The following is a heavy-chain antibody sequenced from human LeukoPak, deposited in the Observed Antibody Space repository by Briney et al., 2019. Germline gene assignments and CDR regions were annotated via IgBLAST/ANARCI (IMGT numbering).Heavy chain of an antibody. V-gene: IGHV1-2*02. D-gene: IGHD1-26*01. CDR2: INPNSGGT. Sequence: ASVKVSCKASGYTFTGYYMHWVRQAPGQGFEWMGWINPNSGGTNYAQKFQGRVTMTRDTSISTAYMELSRLRSDDTAVYYCASTSGSYFGEDYWGQGTLVTVSS. CDR1: GYTFTGYY. J-gene: IGHJ4*02. CDR3: ASTSGSYFGEDY.